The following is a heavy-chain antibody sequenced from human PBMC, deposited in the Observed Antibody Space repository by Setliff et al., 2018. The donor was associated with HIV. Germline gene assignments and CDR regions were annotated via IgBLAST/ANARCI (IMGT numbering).Heavy chain of an antibody. D-gene: IGHD6-13*01. CDR1: GGAFSSYG. J-gene: IGHJ4*02. CDR2: IIPMSGTA. V-gene: IGHV1-69*13. CDR3: ATRSSSIFDY. Sequence: SVKVSCKASGGAFSSYGFNWVRQAPGQGLEWMGGIIPMSGTAKYAKKFQGRVTITADESTSTVYMELSILRFEDTAVYYCATRSSSIFDYWGQGTLVTVSS.